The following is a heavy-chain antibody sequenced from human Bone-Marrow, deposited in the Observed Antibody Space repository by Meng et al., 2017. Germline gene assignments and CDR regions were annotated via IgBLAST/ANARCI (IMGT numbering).Heavy chain of an antibody. CDR2: INPIFGTA. Sequence: AVKVSCKASGGTFSSYAIRWVRQAPGKGLEWMGGINPIFGTANYAQKFQGRVTITADESTSTAYMELSSLRSEDTAVYYCARGPPGAYYYDRSGYYYGFFYYYGMDVWGQGTTVTVSS. CDR3: ARGPPGAYYYDRSGYYYGFFYYYGMDV. CDR1: GGTFSSYA. V-gene: IGHV1-69*13. D-gene: IGHD3-22*01. J-gene: IGHJ6*02.